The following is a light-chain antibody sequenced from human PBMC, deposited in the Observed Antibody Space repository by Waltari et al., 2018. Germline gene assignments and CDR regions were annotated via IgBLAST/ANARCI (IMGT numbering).Light chain of an antibody. CDR2: YNS. Sequence: YVMTQAPSLSVAPGQTSMVTYAGYNIGTNSVHWYQQKPGQAPALVLSYNSDRPSGIPERFSGSNSENTATLTISRVEAGDEADYYCQVWVSGQEVFGGGTKLTVL. CDR1: NIGTNS. J-gene: IGLJ3*02. V-gene: IGLV3-21*04. CDR3: QVWVSGQEV.